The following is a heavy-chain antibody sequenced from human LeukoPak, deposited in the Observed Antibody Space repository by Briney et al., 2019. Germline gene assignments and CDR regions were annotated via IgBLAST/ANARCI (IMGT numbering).Heavy chain of an antibody. Sequence: PETLSLTCTVSGGSISSSSYYWGWIRQPPGKGLEWIGSFYYSGSTYYNPSLKSRVTISVDTSKNQFSLKLSSVTAADTAVYYCARVRLRSTVTIGGTGIKWFDPWGQGTLVTVSS. CDR2: FYYSGST. V-gene: IGHV4-39*01. D-gene: IGHD4-17*01. J-gene: IGHJ5*02. CDR1: GGSISSSSYY. CDR3: ARVRLRSTVTIGGTGIKWFDP.